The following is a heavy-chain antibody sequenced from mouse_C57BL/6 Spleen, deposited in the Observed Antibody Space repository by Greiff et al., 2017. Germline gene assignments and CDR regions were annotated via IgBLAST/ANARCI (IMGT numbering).Heavy chain of an antibody. J-gene: IGHJ4*01. CDR3: AREVPYAMDY. D-gene: IGHD6-1*01. CDR1: GYSITSGYY. Sequence: VQLKQSGPGLVKPSQSLSLTCSVTGYSITSGYYWNWIRQFPGNKLEWMGYISYDGSNNYNPSLKNRISITRDTSKNQFFLKLNSVTTEDTATYYCAREVPYAMDYWGQGTSVTVSS. CDR2: ISYDGSN. V-gene: IGHV3-6*01.